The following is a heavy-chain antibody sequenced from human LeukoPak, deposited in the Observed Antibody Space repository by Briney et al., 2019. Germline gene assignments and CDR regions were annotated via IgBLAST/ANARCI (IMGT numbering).Heavy chain of an antibody. CDR1: GGSISSSSYY. CDR2: IYTSGST. Sequence: PSETLPLTCTVSGGSISSSSYYWSWIRQPAGKGLEWIGRIYTSGSTNYNPSLKSRVTISVDTSKNQFSLKLSSVTAADTAVYYCARRAGAYSHPYDYWGQGTLVTVSS. J-gene: IGHJ4*02. D-gene: IGHD4/OR15-4a*01. V-gene: IGHV4-61*02. CDR3: ARRAGAYSHPYDY.